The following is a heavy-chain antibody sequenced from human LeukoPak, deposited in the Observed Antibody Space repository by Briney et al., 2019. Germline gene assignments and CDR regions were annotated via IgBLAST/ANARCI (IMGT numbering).Heavy chain of an antibody. V-gene: IGHV3-33*01. CDR3: ARDGQAAAAVWMDY. D-gene: IGHD6-13*01. J-gene: IGHJ4*02. Sequence: PGGSLRLSCAASGFTFSSYGMHWVRQAPGKGLEWVAVIWYDGSNKYYADSVKGRFTISRDNSKNTLYLRMNSLRAEDTAVYYCARDGQAAAAVWMDYWGQGTLVTVSS. CDR2: IWYDGSNK. CDR1: GFTFSSYG.